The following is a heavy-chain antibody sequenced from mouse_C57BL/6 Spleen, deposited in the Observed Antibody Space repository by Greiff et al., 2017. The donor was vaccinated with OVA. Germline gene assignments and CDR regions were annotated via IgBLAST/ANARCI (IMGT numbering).Heavy chain of an antibody. CDR3: AREGIYNAMDY. V-gene: IGHV3-6*01. CDR2: ISYDGSN. CDR1: GYSITSGYY. Sequence: EVKLQESGPGLVKPSQSLSLTCSVTGYSITSGYYWNWIRQFPGNKLEWMGYISYDGSNNYNPSLKNRISITRDTSKNQFFLKLNSVTTEDTATYYCAREGIYNAMDYWGQGTSVTVSS. J-gene: IGHJ4*01.